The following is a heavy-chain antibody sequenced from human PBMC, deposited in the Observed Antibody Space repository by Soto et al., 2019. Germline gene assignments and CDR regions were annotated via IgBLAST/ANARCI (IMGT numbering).Heavy chain of an antibody. D-gene: IGHD1-7*01. CDR3: AKNQERELPRVVDF. V-gene: IGHV3-23*01. Sequence: GGSLRLSCATSGLTFSNYAMSWVRQAPGGGLEWVSSMSGSSSTTYYADSVRGRFTISRDRSKNTLYLQMSSLRAEDTALYYCAKNQERELPRVVDFWGQGTLVTVSS. CDR2: MSGSSSTT. CDR1: GLTFSNYA. J-gene: IGHJ4*02.